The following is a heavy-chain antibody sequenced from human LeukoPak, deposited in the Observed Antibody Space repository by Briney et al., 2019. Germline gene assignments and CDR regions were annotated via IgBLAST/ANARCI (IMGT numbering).Heavy chain of an antibody. J-gene: IGHJ6*03. CDR3: ANLRFRGRYYMDV. V-gene: IGHV3-7*01. D-gene: IGHD3-3*01. CDR2: IKQDGSEK. CDR1: GFTFSSYW. Sequence: GGSLRLSCAASGFTFSSYWMSWVRQAPGKGLEWVANIKQDGSEKYYVDSVKGRFTISRDNAKNSLYLQMNGLRAEDTAVYYCANLRFRGRYYMDVWGKGTTVTVSS.